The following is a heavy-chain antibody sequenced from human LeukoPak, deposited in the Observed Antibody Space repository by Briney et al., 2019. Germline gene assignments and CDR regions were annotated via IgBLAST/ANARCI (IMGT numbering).Heavy chain of an antibody. V-gene: IGHV3-30-3*01. Sequence: GGSLRLSCAASGFTFSSYAMHWVRQAPVKGLEWVAVISYDGSNKYYADSVKGRFTISRDNSKNTLYLQMNSLRAEDTAVYYCARDGDSSGYYSSSGSFIDYWGQGTLVTVSS. CDR3: ARDGDSSGYYSSSGSFIDY. D-gene: IGHD3-22*01. CDR2: ISYDGSNK. J-gene: IGHJ4*02. CDR1: GFTFSSYA.